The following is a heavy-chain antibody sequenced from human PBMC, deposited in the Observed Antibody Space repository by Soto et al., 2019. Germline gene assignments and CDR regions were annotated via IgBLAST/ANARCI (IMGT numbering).Heavy chain of an antibody. D-gene: IGHD3-16*01. CDR1: GFIFSDYG. CDR3: AKVAGGLGYFYL. Sequence: VQLLESGGGLARPGGSPRLSCVASGFIFSDYGMTWVRQAPGKGLEWVATISASGGNIEYTDSMKGRFTISRDNSKNTVYLELNGLTAGDTAIYYCAKVAGGLGYFYLWGRGTLVTVSS. J-gene: IGHJ2*01. V-gene: IGHV3-23*01. CDR2: ISASGGNI.